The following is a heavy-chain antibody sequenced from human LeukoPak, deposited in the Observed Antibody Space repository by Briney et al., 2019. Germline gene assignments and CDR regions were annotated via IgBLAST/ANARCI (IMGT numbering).Heavy chain of an antibody. CDR3: AREDIRLDYFDY. Sequence: GGSLRLSSAASGPTLSTYWMHWVRQAPGRGLEWVSYISGSGVTMYYADSVKGRFTISRDDAKNSLYLQMNSLRAEDTAVYYCAREDIRLDYFDYWGQGTLVTVSS. CDR2: ISGSGVTM. D-gene: IGHD6-19*01. CDR1: GPTLSTYW. J-gene: IGHJ4*02. V-gene: IGHV3-48*04.